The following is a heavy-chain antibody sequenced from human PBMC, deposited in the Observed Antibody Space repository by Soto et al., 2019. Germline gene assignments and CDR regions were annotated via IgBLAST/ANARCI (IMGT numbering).Heavy chain of an antibody. CDR3: GKGFGKYWAFDY. CDR2: ISNDGSNK. J-gene: IGHJ4*02. CDR1: GFSFSTYG. V-gene: IGHV3-30*18. D-gene: IGHD2-8*02. Sequence: QVHLVESGGGVVQPGRSLRLSCAASGFSFSTYGMHWVRQAPGKGLEWVAFISNDGSNKYYADSVKGRFTISRDNSNTTRYLEMNSMRDEDTAVYYCGKGFGKYWAFDYWGQGTLVTVSS.